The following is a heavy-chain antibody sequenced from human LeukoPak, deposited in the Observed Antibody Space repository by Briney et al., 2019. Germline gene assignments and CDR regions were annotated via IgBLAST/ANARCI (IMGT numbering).Heavy chain of an antibody. D-gene: IGHD1-26*01. CDR2: IYYSGST. Sequence: SETLSLTCTVSGGSISSHYWSWIRQPPGKGLEWIGYIYYSGSTNYNPSLKSRVTISVDTSKNQFSLKLSSVTAADTAVYYCARGQWELSDYWGQGTLVTVSS. CDR1: GGSISSHY. V-gene: IGHV4-59*11. CDR3: ARGQWELSDY. J-gene: IGHJ4*02.